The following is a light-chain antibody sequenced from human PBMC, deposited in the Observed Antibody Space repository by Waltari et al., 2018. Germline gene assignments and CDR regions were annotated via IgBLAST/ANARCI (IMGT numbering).Light chain of an antibody. CDR1: QSVSGF. J-gene: IGKJ1*01. V-gene: IGKV3-20*01. CDR2: HAS. Sequence: EIVLTQSPGTLSLSPGERAPLACRASQSVSGFLAWYQQKPGQAPRLLIYHASNRATGIPDRFSGSGSGTDFSLTISRLEPEDFAVYYCQNHEKLPATFGQGTKVEI. CDR3: QNHEKLPAT.